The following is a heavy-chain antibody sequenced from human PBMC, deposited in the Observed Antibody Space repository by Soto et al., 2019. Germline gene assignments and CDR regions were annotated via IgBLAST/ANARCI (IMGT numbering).Heavy chain of an antibody. CDR1: GFTFSSYA. J-gene: IGHJ4*02. CDR3: AILVEATTEDY. V-gene: IGHV3-30-3*01. CDR2: ISYDGSNK. Sequence: GGSLRLSCAASGFTFSSYAMHWVRQAPGKGLEWVAVISYDGSNKYYADSVKGRFTISRDNSKNTLYLQMNSLRAEDTAVYYCAILVEATTEDYWGQGTLVTVSS. D-gene: IGHD4-17*01.